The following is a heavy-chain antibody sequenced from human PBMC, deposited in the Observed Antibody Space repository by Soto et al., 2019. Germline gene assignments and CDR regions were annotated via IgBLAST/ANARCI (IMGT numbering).Heavy chain of an antibody. CDR2: MNPNSGNT. CDR1: GYTFTSYD. V-gene: IGHV1-8*01. D-gene: IGHD3-9*01. J-gene: IGHJ5*02. Sequence: GASVKVSCKASGYTFTSYDINWVRQATGQGLEWMGWMNPNSGNTGYAQKFQGRVTTTRNTSISTAYMELSSLRSEDTAVYYCARTPDILTGYYLSSGWFDPWGQGTLVTVSS. CDR3: ARTPDILTGYYLSSGWFDP.